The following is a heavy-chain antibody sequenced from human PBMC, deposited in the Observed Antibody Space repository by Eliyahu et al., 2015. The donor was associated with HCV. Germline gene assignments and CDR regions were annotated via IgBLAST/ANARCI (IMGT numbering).Heavy chain of an antibody. Sequence: GGTFSTYTISWVRQAPGQGLEWMGGINPIFGTPKYAQRFQGRVTITADESTSTVYMELSSLTSEDTAVYYCAIEGGGRGPRGARWFDPWGQGALVTVSS. V-gene: IGHV1-69*01. CDR2: INPIFGTP. D-gene: IGHD3-10*01. J-gene: IGHJ5*02. CDR3: AIEGGGRGPRGARWFDP. CDR1: GGTFSTYT.